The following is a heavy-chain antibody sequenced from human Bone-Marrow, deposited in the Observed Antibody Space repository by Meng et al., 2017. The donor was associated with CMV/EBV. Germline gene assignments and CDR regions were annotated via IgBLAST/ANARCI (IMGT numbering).Heavy chain of an antibody. V-gene: IGHV3-66*02. D-gene: IGHD6-6*01. CDR1: GFTVSNSY. CDR3: TRDTSWSSSY. J-gene: IGHJ4*02. Sequence: GGSLRLSCAGSGFTVSNSYMSWVRQAPEKGLEWVSVIYSGGNTYYADSVKGRFTVSRDTSKNTLYLHTNGLIDEDTAVYYCTRDTSWSSSYWGQGTLVTVSS. CDR2: IYSGGNT.